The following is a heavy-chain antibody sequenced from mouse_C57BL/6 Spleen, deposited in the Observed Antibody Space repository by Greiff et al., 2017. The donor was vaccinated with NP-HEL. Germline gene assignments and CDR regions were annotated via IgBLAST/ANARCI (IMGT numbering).Heavy chain of an antibody. J-gene: IGHJ2*01. CDR3: ARLGDTTVVPYYFDY. Sequence: EVQGVESGGDLVKPGGSLKLSCAASGFTFSSYGMSWVRQTPDKRLEWVATISSGGSYTYYPDSVKGRFTISRDNAKNTLYLQMSRLKSEDTAMYYCARLGDTTVVPYYFDYWGQGTTLTVSS. CDR2: ISSGGSYT. V-gene: IGHV5-6*01. CDR1: GFTFSSYG. D-gene: IGHD1-1*01.